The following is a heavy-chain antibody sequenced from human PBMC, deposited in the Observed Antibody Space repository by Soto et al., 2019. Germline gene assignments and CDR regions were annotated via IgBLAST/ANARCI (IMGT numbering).Heavy chain of an antibody. CDR1: RCSINSYY. J-gene: IGHJ4*02. D-gene: IGHD3-10*01. Sequence: SGTLSPPCPLARCSINSYYWGWVPAPPGKGLEWIAYIYYSGTTNYNPSLNSRVTISVDTSKNQFSLKLNSVTAADTAVYYCARESYYGSGATVVGYWGLGTLVTVSS. V-gene: IGHV4-59*01. CDR3: ARESYYGSGATVVGY. CDR2: IYYSGTT.